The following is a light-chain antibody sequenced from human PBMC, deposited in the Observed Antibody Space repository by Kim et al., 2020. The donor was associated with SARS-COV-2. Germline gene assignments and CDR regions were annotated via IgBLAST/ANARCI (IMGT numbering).Light chain of an antibody. J-gene: IGLJ1*01. CDR3: QAWDNSTGV. CDR2: QDN. Sequence: SYELTQPPSVSVSPGQTADITCSGDKLGDKYVCWYQQRPGQSPILVIYQDNNRPSGITERFSGSNSGNTATLTISGTQAIDEADYYCQAWDNSTGVFGTGTKVTVL. V-gene: IGLV3-1*01. CDR1: KLGDKY.